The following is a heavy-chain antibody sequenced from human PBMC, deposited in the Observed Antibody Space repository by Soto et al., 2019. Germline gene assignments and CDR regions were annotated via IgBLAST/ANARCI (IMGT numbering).Heavy chain of an antibody. D-gene: IGHD6-13*01. CDR2: IYYSGST. CDR3: ARDVGIAAAVRDY. CDR1: GGSISSGGYY. V-gene: IGHV4-31*03. J-gene: IGHJ4*02. Sequence: PSETLSLTCTVSGGSISSGGYYWSWIRQHPGKGLEWIGYIYYSGSTYYNPSLKSRVTISVDTSKNQFSLKLSSVTAADTAVYYCARDVGIAAAVRDYWGQGTLVTVSS.